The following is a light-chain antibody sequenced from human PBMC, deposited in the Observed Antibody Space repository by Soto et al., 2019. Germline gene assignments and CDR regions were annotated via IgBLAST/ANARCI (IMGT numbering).Light chain of an antibody. CDR3: QHYNSYSEA. Sequence: DIQMTQSPSTLSGSVGDRVTITCRASQTISSWLAWYQQKPGKAPKLLIYKASTLNSGVPSRFSGSGSATEFTLTISSLQPDDFATYYCQHYNSYSEAFGQGTKVELK. CDR1: QTISSW. CDR2: KAS. J-gene: IGKJ1*01. V-gene: IGKV1-5*03.